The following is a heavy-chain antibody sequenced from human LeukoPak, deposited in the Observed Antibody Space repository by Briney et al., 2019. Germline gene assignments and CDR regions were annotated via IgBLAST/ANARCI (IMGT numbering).Heavy chain of an antibody. V-gene: IGHV4-59*01. J-gene: IGHJ3*02. D-gene: IGHD1-1*01. CDR2: FYHKGSP. CDR1: GGSIRSYF. CDR3: ARETYNWNDDDGDDALDI. Sequence: PSETLSLTCTVSGGSIRSYFWSWIRQPPGKGLEWIGYFYHKGSPKYNPSLKSRVAISVDTSKNQLSLKLRSVTAADTAVYYCARETYNWNDDDGDDALDIWGQGTMVTVSS.